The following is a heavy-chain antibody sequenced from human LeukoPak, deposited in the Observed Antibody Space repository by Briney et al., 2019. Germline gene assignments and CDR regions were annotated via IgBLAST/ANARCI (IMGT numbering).Heavy chain of an antibody. J-gene: IGHJ4*02. CDR2: IIPILGIA. V-gene: IGHV1-69*04. CDR1: GGTFSSYA. D-gene: IGHD1-26*01. CDR3: ARDPPKGQYSGSYYTGLRDY. Sequence: GASVKVSCKASGGTFSSYAISWVRQAPGQGLEWMGRIIPILGIANYAQKFQGRVTITADKSTSTAYMELSSLRSEDTAVYYCARDPPKGQYSGSYYTGLRDYWGQGTLVTVSS.